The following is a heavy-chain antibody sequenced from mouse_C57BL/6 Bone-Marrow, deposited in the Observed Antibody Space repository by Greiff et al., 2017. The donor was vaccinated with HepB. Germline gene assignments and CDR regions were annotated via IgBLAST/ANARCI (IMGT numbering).Heavy chain of an antibody. J-gene: IGHJ3*01. CDR2: IDPETGGS. V-gene: IGHV1-15*01. Sequence: QVQLQQSGAELVRPGASVTLSCKASGYTFTDYEMHWVKQTPVHGLEWIGAIDPETGGSAYNQKFKGKAILTADKSSSTAYMELRSLTSEDSAVYYCTTPFAYWGQGTLVTVSA. CDR3: TTPFAY. CDR1: GYTFTDYE.